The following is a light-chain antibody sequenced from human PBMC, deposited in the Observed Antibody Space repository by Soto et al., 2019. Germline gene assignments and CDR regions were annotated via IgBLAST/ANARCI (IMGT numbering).Light chain of an antibody. V-gene: IGKV1-33*01. Sequence: DIHLTQFSSSLSASVGDRVTIFCQASQDISKSLNWYQQRPGKAPKLLIHGASSMQTGVPARFSGNGSGTYFTFTISRLEPEDLATFYCQHYDSFPNTFGQGTQLDIK. CDR3: QHYDSFPNT. J-gene: IGKJ2*01. CDR1: QDISKS. CDR2: GAS.